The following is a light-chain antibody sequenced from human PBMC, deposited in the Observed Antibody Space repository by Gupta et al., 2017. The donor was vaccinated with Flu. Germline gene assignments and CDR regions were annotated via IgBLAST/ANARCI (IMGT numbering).Light chain of an antibody. V-gene: IGKV3-15*01. CDR2: GAS. CDR3: QQYYNLGT. J-gene: IGKJ2*01. CDR1: QSVSRN. Sequence: SPATLSVSPGGRATLSCRASQSVSRNLAWYQQKPGQAPRLLIYGASTRAAGIPARFSGSGSGTEFTLTISSLQSEDLAIYYCQQYYNLGTFGQGTKLEIK.